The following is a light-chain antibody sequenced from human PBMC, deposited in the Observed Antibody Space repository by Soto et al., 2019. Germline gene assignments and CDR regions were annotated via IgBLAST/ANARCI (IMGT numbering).Light chain of an antibody. V-gene: IGKV3-15*01. Sequence: EIVLTQSPVTLSVSPGERATLSCRASQIVSSNLAWYQQKPGQAPRLLIYGASTSSNGVPARFSGGGPGPEFTIIISSLQSEDFALYYCPQYRTFGQGTKVEIK. CDR3: PQYRT. J-gene: IGKJ1*01. CDR2: GAS. CDR1: QIVSSN.